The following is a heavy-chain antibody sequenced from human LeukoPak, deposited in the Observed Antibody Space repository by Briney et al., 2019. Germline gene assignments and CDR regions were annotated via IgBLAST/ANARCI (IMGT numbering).Heavy chain of an antibody. J-gene: IGHJ4*02. V-gene: IGHV1-18*01. CDR1: GYTFTNYG. Sequence: ASVNVSCKASGYTFTNYGISWVRQAPGQGPEWMGWISGYNGNTNYAQKLQGRVTMTTDTSTSTAYMELRSLRSDDTAVYYCARETYSGSYYFDYWGQGTPVTVSS. CDR2: ISGYNGNT. CDR3: ARETYSGSYYFDY. D-gene: IGHD1-26*01.